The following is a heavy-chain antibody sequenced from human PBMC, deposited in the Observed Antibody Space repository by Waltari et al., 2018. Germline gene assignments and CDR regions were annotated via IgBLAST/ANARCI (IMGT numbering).Heavy chain of an antibody. V-gene: IGHV1-69*13. J-gene: IGHJ6*02. CDR2: IIPIFGTA. D-gene: IGHD6-13*01. CDR3: ARVRQQLVLKYGMDV. Sequence: QVQLVQSGAEVKKPGASVKVSCKASGYTFTSYGISWVRQAPGQGLEWMGWIIPIFGTANYAQKFQGRVTITADESTSTAYMELSSLRSEDTAVYYCARVRQQLVLKYGMDVWGQGTTVTVSS. CDR1: GYTFTSYG.